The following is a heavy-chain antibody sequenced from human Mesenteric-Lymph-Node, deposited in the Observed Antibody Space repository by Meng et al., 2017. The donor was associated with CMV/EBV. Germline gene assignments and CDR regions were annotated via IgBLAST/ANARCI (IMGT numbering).Heavy chain of an antibody. CDR2: ISSSSSSI. CDR3: ARWLRSMEY. D-gene: IGHD5-12*01. V-gene: IGHV3-21*01. CDR1: GFTFNNYN. Sequence: GESLKISCAASGFTFNNYNMNWVRQAPGKGLEWVSSISSSSSSIYYAESVRGRFTISRDNANSLYLQMNSLRAEDTAVYYCARWLRSMEYWGQGTLVTVSS. J-gene: IGHJ4*02.